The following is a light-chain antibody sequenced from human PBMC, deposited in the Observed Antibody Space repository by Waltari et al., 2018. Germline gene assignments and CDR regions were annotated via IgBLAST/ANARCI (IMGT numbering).Light chain of an antibody. CDR2: DVS. V-gene: IGLV2-11*01. CDR3: CSYAGSYTYV. J-gene: IGLJ1*01. CDR1: TSDVGGYHY. Sequence: QSALTQPRSVSGSPGQSVTISCTGTTSDVGGYHYVSWFQQHPGKAPKLIIYDVSERPSGVPDRFSGSKSANTASLTISGLQAEDEADYYCCSYAGSYTYVFGSGTKVTVL.